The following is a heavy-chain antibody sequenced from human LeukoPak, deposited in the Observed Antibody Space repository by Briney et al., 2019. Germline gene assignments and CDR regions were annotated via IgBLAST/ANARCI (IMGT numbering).Heavy chain of an antibody. CDR3: ARLVDTAMVN. V-gene: IGHV5-51*01. J-gene: IGHJ4*02. D-gene: IGHD5-18*01. CDR1: GYSLTSYW. Sequence: GEALKIYCKGSGYSLTSYWIGWVRQMPGKGLEWMGIIYPCDSDTRYSASFQGQVTISADKSISTAYLQWSSLKASDTAMYYCARLVDTAMVNWGQGTLVTVSS. CDR2: IYPCDSDT.